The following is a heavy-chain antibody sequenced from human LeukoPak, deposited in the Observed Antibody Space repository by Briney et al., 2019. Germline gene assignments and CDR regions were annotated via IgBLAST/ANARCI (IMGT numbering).Heavy chain of an antibody. CDR3: ARDWDY. Sequence: GSLRLSCAASEFTFSRYAMHWVRQAPGKGLEWVALISYDGSNKYYADSVKGRFTISRDNSRNTLYLQMNSLRAEDTAVYYCARDWDYWGQGTLVTVSS. CDR2: ISYDGSNK. CDR1: EFTFSRYA. V-gene: IGHV3-30-3*01. J-gene: IGHJ4*02.